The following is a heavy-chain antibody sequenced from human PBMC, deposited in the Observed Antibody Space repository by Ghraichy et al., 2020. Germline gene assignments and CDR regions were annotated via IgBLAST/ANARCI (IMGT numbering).Heavy chain of an antibody. CDR3: ARVLGRYYYGSGSYHPPLDY. CDR2: INAGNGNT. D-gene: IGHD3-10*01. Sequence: ASVKVSCKASGYTFTSYAMHWVRQAPGQRLEWMGWINAGNGNTKYSQKFQGRVTITRDTSASTAYMELSSLRSEDTAVYYCARVLGRYYYGSGSYHPPLDYWGQGTLVTVSS. CDR1: GYTFTSYA. V-gene: IGHV1-3*01. J-gene: IGHJ4*02.